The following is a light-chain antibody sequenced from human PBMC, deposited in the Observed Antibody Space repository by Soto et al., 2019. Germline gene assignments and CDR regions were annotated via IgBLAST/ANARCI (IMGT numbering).Light chain of an antibody. V-gene: IGKV1D-17*01. CDR2: AAS. J-gene: IGKJ4*01. CDR3: QQHHTDS. CDR1: QGITNF. Sequence: NIQMTPSPSAMSASVGDRVTITCRARQGITNFLTWFQQKPGKVPNRFIFAASSGQSGVPSSFSGSGSGTEFTLTISSLQPEDFATVSCQQHHTDSFGGGAKVEIK.